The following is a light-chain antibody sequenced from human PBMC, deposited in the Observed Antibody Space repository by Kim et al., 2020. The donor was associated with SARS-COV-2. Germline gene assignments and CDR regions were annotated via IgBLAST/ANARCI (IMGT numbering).Light chain of an antibody. Sequence: RQTATLTCTGNNSNIGDQGVAWLQQHQGHPPQLLSFRDGTRPSGVSERFSASRSGHTTSLTITELQSEDEADYYCTAWDSNLKSWIFGGGTQLTVL. V-gene: IGLV10-54*01. CDR2: RDG. CDR1: NSNIGDQG. J-gene: IGLJ2*01. CDR3: TAWDSNLKSWI.